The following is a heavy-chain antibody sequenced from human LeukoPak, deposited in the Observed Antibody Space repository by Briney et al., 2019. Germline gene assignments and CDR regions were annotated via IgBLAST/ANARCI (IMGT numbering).Heavy chain of an antibody. CDR1: GFTFSSYA. V-gene: IGHV3-23*01. Sequence: GGSLRLSCAASGFTFSSYAMSWVRQAPGKGLEWVSAISGSGGSTYYADSVKGRFTISRDNSKNTLYLQMNSLRAEDTAVYYCAKRGPLGPYYYYYMDVWGEGTTVTVSS. CDR3: AKRGPLGPYYYYYMDV. CDR2: ISGSGGST. D-gene: IGHD3-10*01. J-gene: IGHJ6*03.